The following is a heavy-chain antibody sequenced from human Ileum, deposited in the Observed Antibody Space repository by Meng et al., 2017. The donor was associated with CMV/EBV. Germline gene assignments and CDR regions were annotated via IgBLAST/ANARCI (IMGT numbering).Heavy chain of an antibody. V-gene: IGHV4-4*07. Sequence: QADPRESGPGLVKPSETLSPTCTVSSASISPYYWNWIRQPAGKGLEWIGRIYTGGPTDYNPSLKSRVTMSVDTSKNQFFLNLSSVTAADTAVYYCARGQTVRGFEYWGLGILVTVSS. CDR1: SASISPYY. J-gene: IGHJ4*02. D-gene: IGHD3-10*01. CDR3: ARGQTVRGFEY. CDR2: IYTGGPT.